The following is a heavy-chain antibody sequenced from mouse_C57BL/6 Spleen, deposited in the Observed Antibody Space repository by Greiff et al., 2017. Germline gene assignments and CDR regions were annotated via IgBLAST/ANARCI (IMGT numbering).Heavy chain of an antibody. Sequence: EVQGVESGGGLVKPGGSLKLSCAASGFTFSSYAMSWVRQTPEKRLEWVATISDGGSYTYYPDNVKGRFTISRDNAKNNLYLQMSHLKSEDTAMYYCARDRSYGSSFGAWFAYWGQGTLVTVSA. J-gene: IGHJ3*01. V-gene: IGHV5-4*01. CDR3: ARDRSYGSSFGAWFAY. CDR1: GFTFSSYA. CDR2: ISDGGSYT. D-gene: IGHD1-1*01.